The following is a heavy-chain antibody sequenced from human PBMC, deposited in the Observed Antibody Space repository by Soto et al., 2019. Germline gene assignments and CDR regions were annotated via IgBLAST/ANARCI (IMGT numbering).Heavy chain of an antibody. D-gene: IGHD2-2*01. V-gene: IGHV1-69*06. CDR1: GGTFSSYA. Sequence: QVQLVQSGAEVKKPGSSVKVACKASGGTFSSYAVSWVRQAPGQGLEWMGRIIPVFGTTNYAQKLQGRVTLTADKSTSTSYMELSSLRSEVTAVYYCATDLIVVVPGAESNWFDPWGQGTLVIVSS. J-gene: IGHJ5*02. CDR3: ATDLIVVVPGAESNWFDP. CDR2: IIPVFGTT.